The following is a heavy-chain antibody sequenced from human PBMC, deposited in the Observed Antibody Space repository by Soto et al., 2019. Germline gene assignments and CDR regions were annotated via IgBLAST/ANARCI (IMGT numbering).Heavy chain of an antibody. CDR1: GGSISSYY. D-gene: IGHD6-13*01. CDR2: IYYSGST. V-gene: IGHV4-59*12. CDR3: ARDAAAGLGDY. J-gene: IGHJ4*02. Sequence: SETLSLTCTVSGGSISSYYWSWIRQPPGKGLEWIGYIYYSGSTNYNPSLKSRVTISVDTSKNQFSLKLSSVTAADTAVYYCARDAAAGLGDYWGQGTLVTVSS.